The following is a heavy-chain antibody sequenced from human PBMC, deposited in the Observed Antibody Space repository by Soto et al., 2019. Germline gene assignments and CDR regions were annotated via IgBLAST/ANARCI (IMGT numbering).Heavy chain of an antibody. J-gene: IGHJ6*02. CDR3: ARAKNPYDSSGYYYSQGTYYGMDV. Sequence: PGGSLRLSCAASGFTFSSYAMHWVRQAPGKGLEWVAVISYDGSNKYYADSVKGRFTISRGNSKNTLYLQMNSLRAEDTAVYYCARAKNPYDSSGYYYSQGTYYGMDVWGQGTTVTVSS. V-gene: IGHV3-30-3*01. CDR1: GFTFSSYA. D-gene: IGHD3-22*01. CDR2: ISYDGSNK.